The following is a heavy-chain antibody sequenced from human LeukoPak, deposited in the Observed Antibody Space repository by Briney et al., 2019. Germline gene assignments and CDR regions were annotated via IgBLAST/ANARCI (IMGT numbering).Heavy chain of an antibody. D-gene: IGHD2-21*01. J-gene: IGHJ4*02. CDR2: IKQDGTSK. CDR1: GFTFSRSW. CDR3: ARHGDYCFDL. Sequence: GGSLRLSCAASGFTFSRSWMGWDRQAPGKGLEWVANIKQDGTSKYYVDSVMGRFTISRDNAENSVYLQMNGLSAGDTAVYYCARHGDYCFDLWGPGTRVTVSS. V-gene: IGHV3-7*02.